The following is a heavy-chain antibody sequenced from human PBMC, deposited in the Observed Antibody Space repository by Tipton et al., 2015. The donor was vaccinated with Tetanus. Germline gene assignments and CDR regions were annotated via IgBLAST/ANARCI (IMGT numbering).Heavy chain of an antibody. J-gene: IGHJ4*02. Sequence: SLRLSCAASGFIVSSNYMSWVRQAPGKGLEWVSVTYSGGSTYYADNVKGRFTISRDNSKNKLYLQMNSLRSEDKAVYYCARDLKYPLGYGSGGSCKHGRDYWGQGTLVTVSS. CDR1: GFIVSSNY. D-gene: IGHD2-15*01. V-gene: IGHV3-53*01. CDR3: ARDLKYPLGYGSGGSCKHGRDY. CDR2: TYSGGST.